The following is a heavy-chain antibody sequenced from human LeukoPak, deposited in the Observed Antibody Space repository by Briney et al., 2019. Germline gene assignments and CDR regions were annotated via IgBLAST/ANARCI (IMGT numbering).Heavy chain of an antibody. Sequence: GGSLRLSCAASGFTFSSYSMNWVRQAPGKGLEWVSSISSSSSYIYYADSVKGRFTISRDNAKNSLYLQMNSLRAEDTAVYYCARDRFITMVREPNWFDPRGQGTLVTVSS. CDR1: GFTFSSYS. CDR2: ISSSSSYI. D-gene: IGHD3-10*01. V-gene: IGHV3-21*01. J-gene: IGHJ5*02. CDR3: ARDRFITMVREPNWFDP.